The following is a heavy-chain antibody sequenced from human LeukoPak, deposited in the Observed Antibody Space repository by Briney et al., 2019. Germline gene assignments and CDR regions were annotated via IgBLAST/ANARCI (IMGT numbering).Heavy chain of an antibody. Sequence: PSETLSLTCAVYGGSFSGYYWSWIRQPPGKGLEWIGEINHSGSTNYNPSLKSRVTISVDTSKNQFSLKLSSVTAADTAVYYCARDNSNYAYYYGMDVWGQGTTVTASS. J-gene: IGHJ6*02. CDR2: INHSGST. CDR1: GGSFSGYY. CDR3: ARDNSNYAYYYGMDV. V-gene: IGHV4-34*01. D-gene: IGHD4-11*01.